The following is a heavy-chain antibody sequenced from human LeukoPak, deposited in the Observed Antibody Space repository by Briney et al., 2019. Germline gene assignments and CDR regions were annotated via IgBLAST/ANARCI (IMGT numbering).Heavy chain of an antibody. V-gene: IGHV4-4*07. D-gene: IGHD3-10*01. CDR1: GGSISSYY. J-gene: IGHJ6*03. Sequence: SETLSLTCTVSGGSISSYYWSWIRQPAGKGLEWIGRIYTSGSTNYNPSLKSRVTISVDTSKNQFSLKLSSVTAADTAVYYCARGAFHYYGSGSSPKFYYYYYMDVWGKGTTVTISS. CDR2: IYTSGST. CDR3: ARGAFHYYGSGSSPKFYYYYYMDV.